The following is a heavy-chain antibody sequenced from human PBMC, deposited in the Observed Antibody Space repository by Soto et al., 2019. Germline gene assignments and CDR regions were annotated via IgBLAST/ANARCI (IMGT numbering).Heavy chain of an antibody. J-gene: IGHJ4*02. V-gene: IGHV4-4*02. D-gene: IGHD2-8*01. CDR1: GGSLSSSSW. Sequence: PSETLSLTCAVSGGSLSSSSWWSWVRQPPGKTLEWLGEIFYSGSTKYNPSLNIRVTISADQSKNDFSLRLSSVTAADTAVYYCVHHGGVPYYHDFWGQGMLVTVSS. CDR3: VHHGGVPYYHDF. CDR2: IFYSGST.